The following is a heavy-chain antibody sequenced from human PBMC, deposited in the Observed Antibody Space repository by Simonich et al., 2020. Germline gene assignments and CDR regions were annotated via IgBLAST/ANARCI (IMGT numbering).Heavy chain of an antibody. CDR3: ARWIAVAGTGAYGMDV. CDR1: GFTFSSYS. CDR2: ISSSSSYI. J-gene: IGHJ6*02. D-gene: IGHD6-19*01. V-gene: IGHV3-21*01. Sequence: EVQLVESGGGLVKPGGSLRLSCAASGFTFSSYSMNWVRQAPGKGLEWVSSISSSSSYIYYADSVQGRFTISRDNAKNSLYLQMNSLSAEDTAVYYCARWIAVAGTGAYGMDVWGQGTTVTVSS.